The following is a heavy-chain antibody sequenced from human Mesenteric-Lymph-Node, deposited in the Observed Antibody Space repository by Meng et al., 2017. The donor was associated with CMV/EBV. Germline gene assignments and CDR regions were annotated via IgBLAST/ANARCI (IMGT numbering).Heavy chain of an antibody. J-gene: IGHJ4*02. CDR2: INHSGST. Sequence: QVQLPQWGAGLLKHSVTLSVTCAVYGGSFSGYYWNWIRQSPEKGLEWIGEINHSGSTTYNPSFTSRIIISVDTSTNQISLNMSSVTAADTAVYYCARGSSYDILTGYFDYWGQGALVTVSS. CDR1: GGSFSGYY. V-gene: IGHV4-34*01. D-gene: IGHD3-9*01. CDR3: ARGSSYDILTGYFDY.